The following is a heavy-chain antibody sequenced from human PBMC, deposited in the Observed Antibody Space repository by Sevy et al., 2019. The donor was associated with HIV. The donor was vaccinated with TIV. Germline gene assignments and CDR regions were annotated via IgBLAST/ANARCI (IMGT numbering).Heavy chain of an antibody. CDR1: GGYISSGSYY. V-gene: IGHV4-39*01. CDR2: IYYSGST. D-gene: IGHD3-16*02. J-gene: IGHJ4*02. Sequence: SETLSLTCTVSGGYISSGSYYWGWIRQPPGKGLEWIGTIYYSGSTYYSPTLKSRVTISVDTSKNQFSLRLSSVTAADTALYYCARLVDDYVWGSYRNHYFDSWGQGSLVTVSS. CDR3: ARLVDDYVWGSYRNHYFDS.